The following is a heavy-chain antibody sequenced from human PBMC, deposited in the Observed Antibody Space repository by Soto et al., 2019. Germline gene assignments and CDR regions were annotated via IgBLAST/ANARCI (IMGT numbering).Heavy chain of an antibody. CDR1: GFTFSSHG. Sequence: EAQLVESGGELVQPGGSLRLSCAASGFTFSSHGMSWVRQAPGKGLEWIAGLSRGGGSTYYADSVKGRFTVSRDNSKKNLNLIMNRLRVEDTALYYCARECQFRTDGFDIWGQGTMVTVSS. V-gene: IGHV3-23*04. CDR3: ARECQFRTDGFDI. CDR2: LSRGGGST. J-gene: IGHJ3*02. D-gene: IGHD1-1*01.